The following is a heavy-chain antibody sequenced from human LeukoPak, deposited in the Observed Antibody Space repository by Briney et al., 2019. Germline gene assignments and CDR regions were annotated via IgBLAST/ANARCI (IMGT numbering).Heavy chain of an antibody. V-gene: IGHV4-39*01. Sequence: SETLSLTWTVSGXSISSSSYYWGWIRQPPGKGLEWIGSIYYSGSTYYNPSLKSRVTISVDTSKNQFSLKLSSVTAADTAVYYCARRGVAAAGRFDYWGQGTLVTVSS. D-gene: IGHD6-13*01. CDR1: GXSISSSSYY. CDR3: ARRGVAAAGRFDY. CDR2: IYYSGST. J-gene: IGHJ4*02.